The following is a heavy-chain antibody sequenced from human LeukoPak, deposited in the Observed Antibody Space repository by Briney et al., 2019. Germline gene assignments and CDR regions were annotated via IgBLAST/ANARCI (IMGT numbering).Heavy chain of an antibody. CDR2: ISPSRSET. CDR3: AWRKYFSTWLEP. J-gene: IGHJ5*02. CDR1: GLDLNDYW. D-gene: IGHD2/OR15-2a*01. Sequence: GESLKISCKGSGLDLNDYWTGWVRQMPGKALEWMGIISPSRSETQYTLPFQGQVTISVDRSTSTAYLQWSSLKASDTAIYYCAWRKYFSTWLEPWGQGTLVTVSS. V-gene: IGHV5-51*01.